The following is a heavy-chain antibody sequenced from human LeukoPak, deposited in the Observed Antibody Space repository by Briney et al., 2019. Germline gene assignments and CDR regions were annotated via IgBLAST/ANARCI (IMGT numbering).Heavy chain of an antibody. Sequence: GESLKISCKGSGYSFTSYWIGWVRQMPGKGLEWMGIIYPGDSDTRYSPPFQGQVTISADKSISTAYLQWSSLKASDTAMYYCARHSLVRPQTTVVMIDYWGQGTLVTVSS. D-gene: IGHD4-23*01. CDR3: ARHSLVRPQTTVVMIDY. J-gene: IGHJ4*02. V-gene: IGHV5-51*01. CDR1: GYSFTSYW. CDR2: IYPGDSDT.